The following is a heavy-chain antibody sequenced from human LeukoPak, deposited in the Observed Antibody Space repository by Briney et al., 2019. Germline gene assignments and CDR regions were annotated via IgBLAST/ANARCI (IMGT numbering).Heavy chain of an antibody. Sequence: PSETPSLTCAVYGGSFSGYYWSWIRQPPGKGLEWIGEINHSGSTNYNPSLKSRVTISVDTSKNQFSLKLSSVTAADTAVYYCALFGGVIAGVDYWGQGTLVTVSS. CDR2: INHSGST. CDR3: ALFGGVIAGVDY. D-gene: IGHD3-16*02. J-gene: IGHJ4*02. V-gene: IGHV4-34*01. CDR1: GGSFSGYY.